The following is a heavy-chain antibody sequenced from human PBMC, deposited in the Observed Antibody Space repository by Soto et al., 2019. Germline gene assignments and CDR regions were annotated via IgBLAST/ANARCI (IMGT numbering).Heavy chain of an antibody. Sequence: EVQLVESGGGLVQPGRSLRLSCGASGFTFDDYAMHWVRQAPGKGLEWVSGISWNSGSIAYADSVKGRFTISRDNAKNSLYLQMNSLTPEDTALYYCAKEFSDIWDYRRDFDYWGQGTLVTVSS. CDR1: GFTFDDYA. V-gene: IGHV3-9*01. CDR2: ISWNSGSI. J-gene: IGHJ4*02. D-gene: IGHD1-7*01. CDR3: AKEFSDIWDYRRDFDY.